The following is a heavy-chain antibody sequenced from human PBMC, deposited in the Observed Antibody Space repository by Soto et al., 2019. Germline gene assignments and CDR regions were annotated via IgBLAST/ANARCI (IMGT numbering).Heavy chain of an antibody. Sequence: QVQLVQSGAEVKKPGASVKVSCKASGYTFTSYDINWVRQATGHGLEWMGWMNPNSGNTGYAQKFQCRVTMTRNTSMSTDYMELSSLRSENTAVYYCARGINYYDSGDDAFDIWGHGTMVTVSS. CDR1: GYTFTSYD. CDR3: ARGINYYDSGDDAFDI. J-gene: IGHJ3*02. V-gene: IGHV1-8*01. D-gene: IGHD3-10*01. CDR2: MNPNSGNT.